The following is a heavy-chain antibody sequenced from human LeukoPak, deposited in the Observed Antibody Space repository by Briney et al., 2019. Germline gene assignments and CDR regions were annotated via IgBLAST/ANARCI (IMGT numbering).Heavy chain of an antibody. D-gene: IGHD3-3*01. Sequence: GGSLRLSCAATGFTFSSYAMHWVRQAPGKGLEWVAVISYDGSNKYYADSVKGRFTISRDNSKNTLYLQMNSLRAEDTAVYYCARAVASDYDFWSGYYSFDYWGQGTLVTVSS. CDR3: ARAVASDYDFWSGYYSFDY. CDR2: ISYDGSNK. J-gene: IGHJ4*02. CDR1: GFTFSSYA. V-gene: IGHV3-30-3*01.